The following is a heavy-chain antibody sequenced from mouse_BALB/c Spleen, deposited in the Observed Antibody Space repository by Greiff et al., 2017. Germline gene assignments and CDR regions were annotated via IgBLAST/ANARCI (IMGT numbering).Heavy chain of an antibody. CDR2: IDPANGNT. CDR3: AKGDYYGSFYAMDY. V-gene: IGHV14-3*02. CDR1: GFNIKDTY. Sequence: VQLQQSGAELVKPGASVKLSCTASGFNIKDTYMHWVKQRPEQGLEWIGRIDPANGNTKYDPKFQGKATITADTSSNTAYLQLSSLTSEDTAVYYCAKGDYYGSFYAMDYWGQGTSVTVSS. D-gene: IGHD1-1*01. J-gene: IGHJ4*01.